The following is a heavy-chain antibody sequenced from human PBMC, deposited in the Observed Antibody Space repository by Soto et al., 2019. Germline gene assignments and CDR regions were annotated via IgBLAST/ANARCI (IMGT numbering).Heavy chain of an antibody. CDR2: IFTGGST. J-gene: IGHJ1*01. CDR3: ARDLGRDSKQH. V-gene: IGHV3-53*01. D-gene: IGHD4-4*01. Sequence: EVQLVESGGGLIQPGGSLRVSCAASGFTVSSNYMSWVRQAPGKGLEWVSVIFTGGSTSYADSVRGRFTISRDSSKNTVYLQMNTLRAEDTAVYYCARDLGRDSKQHWGQGTLVTVSS. CDR1: GFTVSSNY.